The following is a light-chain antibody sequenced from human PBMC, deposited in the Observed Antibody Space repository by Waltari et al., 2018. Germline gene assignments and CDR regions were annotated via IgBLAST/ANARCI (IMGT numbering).Light chain of an antibody. Sequence: EIVMTQSPATLSVSPGERATLSCRASQSVRNNLVWYQQKPGQAPRLLNYGASTRVTGSPARFSGSGSGTEFTLTISSLQSEDFAVYYCQQYNNWPPWTFGQGTKVEIK. CDR1: QSVRNN. CDR3: QQYNNWPPWT. J-gene: IGKJ1*01. V-gene: IGKV3-15*01. CDR2: GAS.